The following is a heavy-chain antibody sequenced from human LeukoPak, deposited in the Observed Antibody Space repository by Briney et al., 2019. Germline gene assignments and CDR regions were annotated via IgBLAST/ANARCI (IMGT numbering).Heavy chain of an antibody. D-gene: IGHD3-10*01. CDR2: IYHSGST. Sequence: SQTLSLTCAVSGGSISSGGYSWSWIRQPPGKGLEWIGYIYHSGSTYYNPSLKSRVTISVYRSKNQFSLKRSSVTAADTAVYYCARVVVRGPQHRIGGMDVWGQGTTVTVSS. CDR1: GGSISSGGYS. CDR3: ARVVVRGPQHRIGGMDV. V-gene: IGHV4-30-2*01. J-gene: IGHJ6*02.